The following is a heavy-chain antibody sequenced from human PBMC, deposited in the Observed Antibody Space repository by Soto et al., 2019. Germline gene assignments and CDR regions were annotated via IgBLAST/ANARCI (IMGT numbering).Heavy chain of an antibody. Sequence: GGSLRLSCAASGFTFSSYSMNWVRQAPGKGLEWVSYISSSSSTIYYADSVKGRFTISRDNAKNSLYLQMNSLRAEDTAVYYCARDGAPGSSNYYYYYYMDVWGKGTTVTVSS. CDR3: ARDGAPGSSNYYYYYYMDV. CDR2: ISSSSSTI. V-gene: IGHV3-48*01. CDR1: GFTFSSYS. J-gene: IGHJ6*03. D-gene: IGHD3-10*01.